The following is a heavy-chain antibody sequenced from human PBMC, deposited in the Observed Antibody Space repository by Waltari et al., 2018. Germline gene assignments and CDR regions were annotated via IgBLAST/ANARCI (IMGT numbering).Heavy chain of an antibody. CDR2: ISGSGGST. V-gene: IGHV3-23*01. Sequence: EVQLLESGGGLVQPGGSLRLSCAASGFTFSSYAMSWVRQAPGKGLEWVSSISGSGGSTYYADSVKGRFTISRDNSKNTLYLQMNSLRAEDTAVYYCAKDRDGLIVVRYMDAWGKGPTVTISS. CDR1: GFTFSSYA. J-gene: IGHJ6*03. D-gene: IGHD2-15*01. CDR3: AKDRDGLIVVRYMDA.